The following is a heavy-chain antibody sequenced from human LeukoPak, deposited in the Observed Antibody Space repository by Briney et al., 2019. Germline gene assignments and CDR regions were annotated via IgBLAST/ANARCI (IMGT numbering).Heavy chain of an antibody. CDR2: ISSSGSTI. Sequence: PGGSLRLSCAASGFTFSSYEMNWVRQAPGKGLEWVSYISSSGSTIYYADSVKGRFTISRDNAKNSLYLQMNSLRAEDTAVYYCAGDPRGYDILTGYYDYYYYYGMDVWGKGTTVTVSS. V-gene: IGHV3-48*03. J-gene: IGHJ6*04. D-gene: IGHD3-9*01. CDR1: GFTFSSYE. CDR3: AGDPRGYDILTGYYDYYYYYGMDV.